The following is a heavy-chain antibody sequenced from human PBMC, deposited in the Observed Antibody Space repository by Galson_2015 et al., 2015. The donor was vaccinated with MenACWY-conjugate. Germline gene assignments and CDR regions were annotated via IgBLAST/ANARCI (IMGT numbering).Heavy chain of an antibody. CDR2: INQDGSEK. Sequence: SLRLSCAASGFTFSSNWMSWVRQAPGKGLEWVANINQDGSEKYYVDSMKGRFTISRDDAKNSLYLQMNSLRAEDTAVYYCARLPAGSEIPYFYGMDVWGQGTTVTVSS. J-gene: IGHJ6*02. V-gene: IGHV3-7*03. D-gene: IGHD5-24*01. CDR1: GFTFSSNW. CDR3: ARLPAGSEIPYFYGMDV.